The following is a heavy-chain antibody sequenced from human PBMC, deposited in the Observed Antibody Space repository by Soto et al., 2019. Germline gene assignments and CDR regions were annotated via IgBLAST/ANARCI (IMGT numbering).Heavy chain of an antibody. CDR3: VKGEYYYDSSGYYPFDY. CDR1: GFTFSSYA. V-gene: IGHV3-64D*06. Sequence: PGGSLRLSCSASGFTFSSYAMHWVRQAPGKGLEYVSSISTNGGSTHYADSVKGRSTISRDNSKNTQYLQMSSLRADDTAVYYCVKGEYYYDSSGYYPFDYWGQGTLVTVSS. D-gene: IGHD3-22*01. CDR2: ISTNGGST. J-gene: IGHJ4*02.